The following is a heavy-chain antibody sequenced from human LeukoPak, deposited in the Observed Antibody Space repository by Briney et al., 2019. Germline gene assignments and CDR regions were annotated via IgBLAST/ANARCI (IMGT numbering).Heavy chain of an antibody. CDR3: ARDDYYSNAD. CDR1: GFTFSRYW. J-gene: IGHJ4*02. D-gene: IGHD3-22*01. CDR2: IKEDGGEI. Sequence: PGGSLRLSCATSGFTFSRYWMSWVRQAPGKGLEWVAYIKEDGGEICYVDSVKGRITISRDHTKNSLFLQMNSLRAEDTAVYYCARDDYYSNADWGQGTLVTVSS. V-gene: IGHV3-7*01.